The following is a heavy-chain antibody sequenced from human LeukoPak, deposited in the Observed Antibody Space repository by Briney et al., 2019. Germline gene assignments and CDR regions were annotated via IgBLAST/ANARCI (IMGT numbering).Heavy chain of an antibody. Sequence: TGGSLRLSCAASGFIFSSYSMNWVRQAPGKGLEWVSYISGNSGAKYYADSVKGRFTISRDNAKNSLYLQMNSLRAEDTALYYCARDPADRSDPIDYWGQGTRVTVSS. CDR1: GFIFSSYS. J-gene: IGHJ4*02. D-gene: IGHD3-22*01. CDR2: ISGNSGAK. V-gene: IGHV3-48*01. CDR3: ARDPADRSDPIDY.